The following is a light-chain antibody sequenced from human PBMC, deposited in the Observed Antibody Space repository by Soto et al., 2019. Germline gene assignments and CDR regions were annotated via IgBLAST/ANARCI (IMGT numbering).Light chain of an antibody. CDR3: ISYTTARTYV. CDR2: GVT. CDR1: SSDVGGYNY. J-gene: IGLJ1*01. V-gene: IGLV2-14*01. Sequence: QSALTQPASVSGSPGQSVTISCTGTSSDVGGYNYVSWYQQHPGEAPKLIHYGVTNRPSGISHRFSGSKSGNTALLTVSGLQAEDEADYYCISYTTARTYVFGTGTKVTVL.